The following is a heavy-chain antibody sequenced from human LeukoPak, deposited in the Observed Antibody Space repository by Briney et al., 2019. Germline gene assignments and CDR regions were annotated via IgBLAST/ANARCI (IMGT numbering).Heavy chain of an antibody. V-gene: IGHV6-1*01. CDR1: GDSFSSNSAA. D-gene: IGHD2-21*01. Sequence: SQTLSLTCAISGDSFSSNSAAWNWLRQSPSRGLEWLGRTYYRSKWYNDYAVSVKSRTTINPDTSKNQFSLQLDSVTPEDTAVYYCCHSLSGRTGAFDIWGRGTVVTVSS. CDR3: CHSLSGRTGAFDI. CDR2: TYYRSKWYN. J-gene: IGHJ3*02.